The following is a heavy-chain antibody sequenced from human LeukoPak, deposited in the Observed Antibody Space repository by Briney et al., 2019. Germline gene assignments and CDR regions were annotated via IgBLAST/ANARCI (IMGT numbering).Heavy chain of an antibody. J-gene: IGHJ4*02. Sequence: TASETLSLTCAVYGGTFSGYYWSWIRQPPGKGLEWIGEINHSGNTNYNPSLKSRVTISIDTSKNQFSLKLSSVTAADMAIYYCARPFLRFSSGWHFDYWGQGILVTVSS. CDR2: INHSGNT. CDR1: GGTFSGYY. CDR3: ARPFLRFSSGWHFDY. V-gene: IGHV4-34*01. D-gene: IGHD6-19*01.